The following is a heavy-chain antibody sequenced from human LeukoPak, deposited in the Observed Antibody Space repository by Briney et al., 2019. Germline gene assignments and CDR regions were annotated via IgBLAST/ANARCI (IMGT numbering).Heavy chain of an antibody. CDR2: IYTSGST. D-gene: IGHD1-26*01. Sequence: PSETLSLTCTVSGGSICSYYWSWIRQPAGKGLEWIGRIYTSGSTNYNPSLKSRVTMSVDTSKNQFSLKLSSVTAADTAVYYCARDMKIVGVYNWFDPWGQGTLVTVSS. V-gene: IGHV4-4*07. CDR1: GGSICSYY. J-gene: IGHJ5*02. CDR3: ARDMKIVGVYNWFDP.